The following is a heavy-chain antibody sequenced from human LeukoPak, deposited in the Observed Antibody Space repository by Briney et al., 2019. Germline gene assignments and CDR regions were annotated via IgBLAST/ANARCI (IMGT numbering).Heavy chain of an antibody. V-gene: IGHV4-34*01. CDR3: ARAAVTTIYAFDI. D-gene: IGHD4-11*01. CDR1: GGSFSGYY. J-gene: IGHJ3*02. Sequence: SETLSLTCAVYGGSFSGYYWSWIRQPPGKGLEWIGEINHSGSTNYNPSLKSRVTISVDTSKNQFSLKLSSVTAADTAVYYCARAAVTTIYAFDIWGQGTMVTVSS. CDR2: INHSGST.